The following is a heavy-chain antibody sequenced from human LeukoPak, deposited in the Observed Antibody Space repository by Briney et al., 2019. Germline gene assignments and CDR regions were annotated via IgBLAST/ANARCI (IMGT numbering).Heavy chain of an antibody. V-gene: IGHV1-46*01. CDR1: GYTFTSYY. D-gene: IGHD1-26*01. CDR3: ATPIVGATSVPDY. CDR2: INPSGGST. J-gene: IGHJ4*02. Sequence: GASVKVSCKASGYTFTSYYMHWVRQAPGQGLEWMGIINPSGGSTSYAQKFQGRVTMTRDMSTSTVYMELSSLRSEDTAVYYCATPIVGATSVPDYWGQGTLVTVSS.